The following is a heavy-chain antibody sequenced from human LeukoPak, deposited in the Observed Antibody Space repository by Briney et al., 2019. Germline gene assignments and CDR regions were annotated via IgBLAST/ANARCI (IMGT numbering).Heavy chain of an antibody. CDR2: ISSSGSTI. J-gene: IGHJ4*02. D-gene: IGHD6-19*01. CDR1: GFTFSSYE. V-gene: IGHV3-48*03. Sequence: GGSLRLSCAASGFTFSSYEMNWVRHAPGKGLEWVSYISSSGSTIYYADSVKGRFTISRDNAKNSLYLQMNSLRAEDTAVYYCARESRGSGWDYFDYWGQGTPVTVSS. CDR3: ARESRGSGWDYFDY.